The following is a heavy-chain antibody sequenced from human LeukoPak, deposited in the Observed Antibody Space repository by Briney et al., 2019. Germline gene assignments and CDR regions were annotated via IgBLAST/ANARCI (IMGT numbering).Heavy chain of an antibody. CDR3: ARDLTSTSNWEFDY. V-gene: IGHV1-2*04. Sequence: ASVKVSCKASGYTFADYFIHWVRQAPGQGLEWMGRINLNTGGAEYALKFQGWVTMTRDTSISTAYVEVNRLISDDTAVYYCARDLTSTSNWEFDYWGQGTLVIVSS. CDR1: GYTFADYF. D-gene: IGHD1-26*01. J-gene: IGHJ4*02. CDR2: INLNTGGA.